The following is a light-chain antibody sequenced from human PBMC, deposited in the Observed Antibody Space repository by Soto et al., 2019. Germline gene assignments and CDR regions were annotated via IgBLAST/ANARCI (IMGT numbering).Light chain of an antibody. Sequence: EIVLTQSPGTLPLSPGERATLSCRASQSINNRSLAWYQQKPGQAPRLLIYGASSRATGSPDRFIGSWSGTDFTLTISRLEPEDFAVYYCQQFGSSPGFTFGPGTKVDIK. CDR3: QQFGSSPGFT. CDR1: QSINNRS. J-gene: IGKJ3*01. CDR2: GAS. V-gene: IGKV3-20*01.